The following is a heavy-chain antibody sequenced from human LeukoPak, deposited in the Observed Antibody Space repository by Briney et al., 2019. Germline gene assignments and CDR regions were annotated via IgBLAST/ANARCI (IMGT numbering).Heavy chain of an antibody. CDR3: TRDGWEPE. Sequence: GGSLRLSCTVSGFTYNSGVTFSSYWMSWVRQAPGKGLEWVANIKQDGSEKYYVDSVKGRFTISRDNAKNSLYLQMNSLRTEDTAVYYCTRDGWEPERGQGTLVTVSS. J-gene: IGHJ4*02. D-gene: IGHD1-14*01. CDR1: GFTYNSGVTFSSYW. CDR2: IKQDGSEK. V-gene: IGHV3-7*01.